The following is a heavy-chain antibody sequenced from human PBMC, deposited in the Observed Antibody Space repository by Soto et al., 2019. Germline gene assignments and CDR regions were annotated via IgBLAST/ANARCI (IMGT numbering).Heavy chain of an antibody. J-gene: IGHJ4*02. CDR1: GGSISSGNYY. CDR2: ISYSGST. V-gene: IGHV4-30-4*01. CDR3: DTMRTPATGLYYFAY. Sequence: TLSLTCTVSGGSISSGNYYWSWIRQPPGKGLEWIGFISYSGSTYYSLSLKSRVTISVDTSKNQFSLHLSFVTATDTAVYYCDTMRTPATGLYYFAYWGQGALVTVSS. D-gene: IGHD2-15*01.